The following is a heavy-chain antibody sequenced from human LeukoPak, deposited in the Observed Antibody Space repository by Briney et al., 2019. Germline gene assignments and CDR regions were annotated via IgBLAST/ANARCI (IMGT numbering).Heavy chain of an antibody. V-gene: IGHV4-34*01. CDR1: GGSFSGYY. D-gene: IGHD2-2*01. CDR3: ARGPQDIVVVPAAIAYFQH. J-gene: IGHJ1*01. Sequence: SETLSLTCAVYGGSFSGYYWSWIRQPPGKGLEWIGEINHSGSTNYNPSLKSRVTISVDTSKNQFSLKLSSVTAAHTAVYYCARGPQDIVVVPAAIAYFQHWGQGTLVTVSS. CDR2: INHSGST.